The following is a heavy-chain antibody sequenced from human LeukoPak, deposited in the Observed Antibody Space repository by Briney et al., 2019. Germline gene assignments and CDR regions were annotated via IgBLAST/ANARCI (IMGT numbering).Heavy chain of an antibody. CDR3: ARRYRLGRGGDALDL. D-gene: IGHD3-16*02. CDR2: IYSSGST. J-gene: IGHJ3*01. V-gene: IGHV4-59*08. CDR1: GGSLSSYY. Sequence: SETLSLTRTVSGGSLSSYYWTWIRQPPGKGLEWIGYIYSSGSTNYIPSLKGRVTISLDTSKNQFSLRLMSVTAADRAMYYCARRYRLGRGGDALDLWGQGTMVTVSS.